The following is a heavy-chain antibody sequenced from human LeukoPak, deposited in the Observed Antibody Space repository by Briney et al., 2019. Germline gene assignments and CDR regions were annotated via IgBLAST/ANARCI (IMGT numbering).Heavy chain of an antibody. V-gene: IGHV1-18*01. CDR1: AYTFSRYE. Sequence: ASVKVSCKGSAYTFSRYEISWVGQAPGQGLEWMGRISAYNGNTNSAQTFQGRLTMTTDTSSSTAYMELSGLRSDDTAVYYCAARTVPTTIRTYYTYGLDFWGQGTTIIVSS. J-gene: IGHJ6*02. CDR3: AARTVPTTIRTYYTYGLDF. CDR2: ISAYNGNT. D-gene: IGHD3-3*01.